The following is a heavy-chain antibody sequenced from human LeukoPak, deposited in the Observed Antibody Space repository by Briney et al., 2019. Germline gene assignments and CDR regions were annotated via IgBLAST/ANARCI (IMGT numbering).Heavy chain of an antibody. CDR1: RFTFSNYW. CDR3: ARDPFYDAFDI. CDR2: IKQDGSEK. D-gene: IGHD2/OR15-2a*01. J-gene: IGHJ3*02. Sequence: GSLRLSCVASRFTFSNYWMSWVRQAPGKGLEWVANIKQDGSEKYYVDSVKGRFTISRDNAKNSLYLQMNSLRAEDSAVYYCARDPFYDAFDIWGQGTMVTVSS. V-gene: IGHV3-7*05.